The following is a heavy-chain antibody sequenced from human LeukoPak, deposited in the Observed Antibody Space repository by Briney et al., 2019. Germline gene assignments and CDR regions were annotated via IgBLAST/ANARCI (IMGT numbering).Heavy chain of an antibody. CDR2: FDPEDGET. V-gene: IGHV1-24*01. Sequence: GASVKVSCKVSGYTLTELSMHWVRQAPGKGLEWMGGFDPEDGETIYAQKFQGRVTMTVGTSTDTAYMELSSLRSEDTAVYYCATWDDFWSGPNYWGQGTLVTVSS. CDR3: ATWDDFWSGPNY. D-gene: IGHD3-3*01. J-gene: IGHJ4*02. CDR1: GYTLTELS.